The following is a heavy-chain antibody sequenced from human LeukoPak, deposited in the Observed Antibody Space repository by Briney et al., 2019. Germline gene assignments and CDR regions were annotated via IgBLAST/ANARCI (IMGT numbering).Heavy chain of an antibody. V-gene: IGHV4-59*01. J-gene: IGHJ4*02. CDR3: ARGPTRYYFDY. Sequence: SETLSLTCTVPGGSTTNYYWSWIRQPPGKGLEWIGYIYYSGNTNCNPSLKSRVTISVDTSNNQFSLNLSSVTAADTAVYYCARGPTRYYFDYWGQETLVTVSS. CDR1: GGSTTNYY. CDR2: IYYSGNT.